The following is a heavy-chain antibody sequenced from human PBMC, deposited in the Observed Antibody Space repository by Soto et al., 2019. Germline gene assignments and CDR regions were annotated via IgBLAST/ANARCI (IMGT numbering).Heavy chain of an antibody. D-gene: IGHD5-12*01. V-gene: IGHV3-33*01. CDR2: IWYDGSNK. J-gene: IGHJ4*02. CDR1: GFTFSSYG. CDR3: ARGVSTGYFDY. Sequence: QVQLVESGGGVVQPGRSLRLSCAASGFTFSSYGMHWVRQAPGKGLEWVAVIWYDGSNKYYADSVKGRFTISRDNSKNTLYLQMNSLRAEDTDVYYCARGVSTGYFDYCGQGTLVTVSS.